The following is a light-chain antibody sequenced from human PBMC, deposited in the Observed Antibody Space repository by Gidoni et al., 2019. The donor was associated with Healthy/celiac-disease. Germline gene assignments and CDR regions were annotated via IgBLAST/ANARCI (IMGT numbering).Light chain of an antibody. J-gene: IGKJ1*01. Sequence: EIVLTQSPCTLSLSPGERATLSCRASQSVSSSYLAWYQQKPGQAPRLLIYGASSRATGIPDRFIGSGSGTDFTLTISRLEPEDFAVYYCQQYGSSPRTFGQGTKVEIK. CDR3: QQYGSSPRT. CDR1: QSVSSSY. V-gene: IGKV3-20*01. CDR2: GAS.